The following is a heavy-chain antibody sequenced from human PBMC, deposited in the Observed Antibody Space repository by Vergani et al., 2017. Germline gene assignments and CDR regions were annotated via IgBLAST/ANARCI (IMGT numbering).Heavy chain of an antibody. V-gene: IGHV4-38-2*02. Sequence: QVQLQESGPGLVKPSETLSLTCAVSGYSISSGYYWGWIRQPPGKGLGWIGSIYHSGSTYYNPSLKSRVTISVDTSKNQFSLKLSSVTAADTAVYYCARDVGFGELFAHYYYYYGMDVWGQGTTVTVSS. CDR2: IYHSGST. J-gene: IGHJ6*02. CDR1: GYSISSGYY. D-gene: IGHD3-10*01. CDR3: ARDVGFGELFAHYYYYYGMDV.